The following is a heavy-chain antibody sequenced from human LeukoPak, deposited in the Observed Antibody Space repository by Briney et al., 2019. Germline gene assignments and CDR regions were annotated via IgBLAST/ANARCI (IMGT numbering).Heavy chain of an antibody. CDR3: ARELPPAVTSFYYYYGMDV. Sequence: ASVKVSCKASGYTFTSYYMHWVRQAPGQGLEWMGIINPSGGSTSYAQKFQGRVTMTGDTSTSTVYMELSSLRSEDTAVYYCARELPPAVTSFYYYYGMDVWGQGTTVTVSS. CDR2: INPSGGST. D-gene: IGHD4-17*01. CDR1: GYTFTSYY. J-gene: IGHJ6*02. V-gene: IGHV1-46*01.